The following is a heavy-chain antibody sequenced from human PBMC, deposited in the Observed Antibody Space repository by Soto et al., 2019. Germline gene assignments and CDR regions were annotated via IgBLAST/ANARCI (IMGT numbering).Heavy chain of an antibody. D-gene: IGHD3-3*01. V-gene: IGHV1-69*01. Sequence: QVQLVQSGAEVKKPGSSVKVSCKASGGTFSTYAISWVRQAPGQGLEWMGGIIPIFGTAKYAQKFQGRVTITADESTSTAYMELSSLRSEDTAVYYWAREIFGVISSGGRDAFDIWGQGTMVTVSS. CDR1: GGTFSTYA. J-gene: IGHJ3*02. CDR3: AREIFGVISSGGRDAFDI. CDR2: IIPIFGTA.